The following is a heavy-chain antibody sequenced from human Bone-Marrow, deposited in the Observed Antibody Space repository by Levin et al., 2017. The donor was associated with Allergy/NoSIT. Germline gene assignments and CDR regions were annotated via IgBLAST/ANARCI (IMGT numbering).Heavy chain of an antibody. J-gene: IGHJ3*02. CDR2: ISSSSSYI. D-gene: IGHD2-21*02. Sequence: GESLKISCAASGFTFSSYSMNWVRQAPGKGLEWVSSISSSSSYIYYADSVKGRFTISRDNAKNSLYLQMNSLRAEDTAVYYCARDRGVVVVTGWAPGAGAFDIWGQGTMVTVSS. CDR1: GFTFSSYS. V-gene: IGHV3-21*01. CDR3: ARDRGVVVVTGWAPGAGAFDI.